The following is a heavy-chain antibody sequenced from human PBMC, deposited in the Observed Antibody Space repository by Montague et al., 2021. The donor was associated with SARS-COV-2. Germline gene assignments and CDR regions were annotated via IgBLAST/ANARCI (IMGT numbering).Heavy chain of an antibody. CDR3: ARDQGGYGTFDI. J-gene: IGHJ3*02. V-gene: IGHV3-11*01. CDR1: GFIFSDYY. Sequence: SLSLSSSASGFIFSDYYMTWIRQAPGKGLEWVSHISGSGSKTYYADSVKGRFTISRDTANNSVYLQMNFLGAEDTAVYYCARDQGGYGTFDIWGQGTMVTVSS. CDR2: ISGSGSKT. D-gene: IGHD5-12*01.